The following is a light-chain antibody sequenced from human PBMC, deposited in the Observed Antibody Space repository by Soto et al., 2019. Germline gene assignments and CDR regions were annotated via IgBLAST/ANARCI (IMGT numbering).Light chain of an antibody. CDR3: LQYGSSPLT. Sequence: EIVLTQSPGTLSLSPGERATLSCRASQSVNSSYLAWYQQKPGQAPRLLIYGASSRATGIPDRFSGSGSGTDFTLTISRLEPEEFAVYYCLQYGSSPLTFGPGTKVDIK. CDR1: QSVNSSY. CDR2: GAS. V-gene: IGKV3-20*01. J-gene: IGKJ3*01.